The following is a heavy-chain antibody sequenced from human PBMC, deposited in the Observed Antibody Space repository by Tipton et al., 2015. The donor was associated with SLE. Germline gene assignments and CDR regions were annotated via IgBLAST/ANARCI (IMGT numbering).Heavy chain of an antibody. CDR2: IYYSGST. Sequence: TLSLTCTVFGGPISSGGYYWSWTRQPPGKGLEWIGYIYYSGSTYYNPSVKSRVTISVDTSKNQFSLKLSSVTAADAAVCYCARYSSSEGYFGYGGQRALVTVS. CDR3: ARYSSSEGYFGY. D-gene: IGHD6-13*01. CDR1: GGPISSGGYY. J-gene: IGHJ4*02. V-gene: IGHV4-31*03.